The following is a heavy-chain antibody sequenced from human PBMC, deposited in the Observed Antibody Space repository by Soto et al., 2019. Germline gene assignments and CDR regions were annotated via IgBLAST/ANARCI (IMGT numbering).Heavy chain of an antibody. J-gene: IGHJ4*02. Sequence: PSETLSLTXTVSGGSISSYYWSWIRQPPGKGLEWIGYIYYSGSTNYNPSLKSRVTISVDTSKNQFSLKLSSVTAADTAVYYCASYYYDSSGYPYYFDYWGQGTLVTVSS. V-gene: IGHV4-59*01. CDR2: IYYSGST. CDR1: GGSISSYY. D-gene: IGHD3-22*01. CDR3: ASYYYDSSGYPYYFDY.